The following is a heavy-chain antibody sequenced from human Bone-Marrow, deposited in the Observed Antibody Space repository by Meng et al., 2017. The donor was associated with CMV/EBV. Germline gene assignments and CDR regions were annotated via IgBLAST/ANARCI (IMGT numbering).Heavy chain of an antibody. V-gene: IGHV3-21*01. CDR3: AGFGVAITNGLYV. D-gene: IGHD3-3*01. Sequence: GESLKISCAASGFTFSAFSMNWVRQAPGKGLEWVSSISTTSSYIYYADSVKGRFTISRDNAKNSLILQMNGLRVEDTAVYYCAGFGVAITNGLYVWGQGTTVAVSS. J-gene: IGHJ6*02. CDR2: ISTTSSYI. CDR1: GFTFSAFS.